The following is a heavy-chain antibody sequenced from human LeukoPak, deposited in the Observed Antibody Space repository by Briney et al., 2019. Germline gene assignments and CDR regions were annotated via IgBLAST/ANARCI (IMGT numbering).Heavy chain of an antibody. D-gene: IGHD3-16*02. CDR2: MNPNSGNK. CDR3: ARVRSPDYVWGSYRPYYFDY. Sequence: ASVKVSCQASGYTFTHYDINWVRQATGQGLEWMGWMNPNSGNKGYAQKVQGRVTMTRDTAISTAYMELSRLRSDDTAVYYCARVRSPDYVWGSYRPYYFDYWGQGTLVTVSS. J-gene: IGHJ4*02. CDR1: GYTFTHYD. V-gene: IGHV1-8*01.